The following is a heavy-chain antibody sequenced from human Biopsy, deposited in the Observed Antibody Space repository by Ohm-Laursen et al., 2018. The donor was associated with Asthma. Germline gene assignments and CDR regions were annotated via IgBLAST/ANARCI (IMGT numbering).Heavy chain of an antibody. J-gene: IGHJ4*02. CDR2: IYSGGTS. Sequence: SLRLSCAASGFAVSRDHMFWVRQAPGKGLEWVSVIYSGGTSHTADSVRGRFTISRDYSKNTLYLQMHSLRAEDTAVYYCAKDERLYYGSDSKYMQLVPLGDWGQGTLVTVSS. D-gene: IGHD3-10*01. CDR1: GFAVSRDH. V-gene: IGHV3-53*01. CDR3: AKDERLYYGSDSKYMQLVPLGD.